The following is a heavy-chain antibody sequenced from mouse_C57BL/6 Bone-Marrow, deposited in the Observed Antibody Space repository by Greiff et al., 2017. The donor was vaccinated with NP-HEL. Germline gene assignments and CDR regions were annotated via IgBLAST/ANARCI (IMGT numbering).Heavy chain of an antibody. CDR3: TRYDDGYYYFDY. J-gene: IGHJ2*01. Sequence: QVQLQQSGAELVRPGASVTLSCKASGYTFTDYEMHWVKQTPVHGLEWIGAIDPETGGTAYNQKFKGKAILTADKSSSTAYMELRSLTSEDSAVYYCTRYDDGYYYFDYWGQGTTRTVSS. D-gene: IGHD2-3*01. V-gene: IGHV1-15*01. CDR1: GYTFTDYE. CDR2: IDPETGGT.